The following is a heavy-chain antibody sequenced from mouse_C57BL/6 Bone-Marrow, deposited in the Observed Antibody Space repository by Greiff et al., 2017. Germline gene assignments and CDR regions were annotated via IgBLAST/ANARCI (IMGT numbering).Heavy chain of an antibody. V-gene: IGHV1-54*01. Sequence: QVQLKQSGAELVRPGTSVKVSCKASGYAFTNYLIEWVKQRPGQGLEWIGVINPGSGGTNYNEQFKGKATLTADKSSSTAYLQLSSLTSEDSAVYFCARRDWDVVDYWGQGTTLTVSS. CDR2: INPGSGGT. J-gene: IGHJ2*01. CDR1: GYAFTNYL. D-gene: IGHD4-1*01. CDR3: ARRDWDVVDY.